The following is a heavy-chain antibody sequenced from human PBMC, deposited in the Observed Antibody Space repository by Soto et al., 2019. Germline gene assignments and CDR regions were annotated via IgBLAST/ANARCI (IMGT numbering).Heavy chain of an antibody. CDR2: IWYDGSNK. D-gene: IGHD3-3*01. CDR1: GFTFSSYG. CDR3: ARDERFSLDY. Sequence: QVQLVESGGGVVQPGRSLRLSCAASGFTFSSYGMHWVRQAQGKGLEWVAVIWYDGSNKYYADSVKGRFTISRDNSKNTLYLQMNSLRAEDTAVYYCARDERFSLDYWGQGTLVTVSS. J-gene: IGHJ4*02. V-gene: IGHV3-33*01.